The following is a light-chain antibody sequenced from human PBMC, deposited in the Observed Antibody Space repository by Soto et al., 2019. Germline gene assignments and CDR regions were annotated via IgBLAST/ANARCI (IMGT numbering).Light chain of an antibody. CDR2: DAS. CDR1: QSVSSF. Sequence: EIVLTHSPATLSLSPGERATLSCRASQSVSSFLGWYQQKPGQAPRLLIYDASNRAPGIPARFSGSGSGTDFTLTISSLEPEDFAVYYCQQRSSWTFGQGTKVDIK. V-gene: IGKV3-11*01. J-gene: IGKJ1*01. CDR3: QQRSSWT.